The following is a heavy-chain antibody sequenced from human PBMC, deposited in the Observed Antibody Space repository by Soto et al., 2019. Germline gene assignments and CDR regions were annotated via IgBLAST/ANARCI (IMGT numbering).Heavy chain of an antibody. CDR2: IKQDGSDT. CDR1: GFSFSSYW. D-gene: IGHD7-27*01. J-gene: IGHJ4*02. CDR3: ATVPPPPPTWDGGEIFFEN. Sequence: EVQLVESGGGLVQPGGSLRLSCAASGFSFSSYWMSWVRQAPGKGLEWVANIKQDGSDTKYADPVKGRFTISRDNAKNSLFLQVNSLRVADTAVYYCATVPPPPPTWDGGEIFFENWGQVTLVTVSS. V-gene: IGHV3-7*03.